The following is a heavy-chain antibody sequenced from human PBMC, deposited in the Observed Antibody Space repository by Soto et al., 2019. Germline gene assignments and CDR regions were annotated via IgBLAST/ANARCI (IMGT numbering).Heavy chain of an antibody. Sequence: AQVKVSCKASGSRFTSSGISWVRQAPGQGIEWMGWISAYNGNTNYAQKLQGRVTMTTDTSTSTAYMELRSLRSDDTAVYYCARQGAYHHRNCYHYYSMDFWCQGTMVTVS. CDR1: GSRFTSSG. D-gene: IGHD1-7*01. V-gene: IGHV1-18*01. CDR3: ARQGAYHHRNCYHYYSMDF. CDR2: ISAYNGNT. J-gene: IGHJ6*02.